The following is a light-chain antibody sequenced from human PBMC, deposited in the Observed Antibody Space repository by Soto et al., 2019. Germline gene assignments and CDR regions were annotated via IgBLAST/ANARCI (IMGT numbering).Light chain of an antibody. CDR1: SSDVGGYNY. CDR3: CSYAGSYTYVV. V-gene: IGLV2-11*01. J-gene: IGLJ2*01. Sequence: QSALTQPRSVSGSPGQSVTISCTGTSSDVGGYNYVSWYQQHPGKAPKLMIYDVSKRPSGVPDRFSGSKSGNTASLTISGLPAEDAADYYCCSYAGSYTYVVFGGGTKVTVL. CDR2: DVS.